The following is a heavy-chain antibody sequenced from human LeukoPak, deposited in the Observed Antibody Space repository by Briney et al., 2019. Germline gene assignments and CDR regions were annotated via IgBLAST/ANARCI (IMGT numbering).Heavy chain of an antibody. D-gene: IGHD2-15*01. CDR3: ARGQDCSGGSCLGY. V-gene: IGHV1-2*06. J-gene: IGHJ4*02. CDR1: GYTFTGYF. Sequence: ASVKVSCKASGYTFTGYFMYWVRQAPGQGLEWMGRINPNSGDTDYTQKFQGRVTMTRDTSISTAYMELSRLRSDDTAVYYCARGQDCSGGSCLGYWGQGTLVTVSS. CDR2: INPNSGDT.